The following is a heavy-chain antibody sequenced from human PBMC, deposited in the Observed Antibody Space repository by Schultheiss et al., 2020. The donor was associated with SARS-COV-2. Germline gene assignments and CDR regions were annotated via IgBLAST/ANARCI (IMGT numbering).Heavy chain of an antibody. CDR3: ATDQKTKVVPAAQEYYYYYGMDV. CDR1: GGSFSGYY. D-gene: IGHD2-2*01. Sequence: SQTLSLTCAVYGGSFSGYYWSWIRQPPGKGLEWIGYIYHSGSTYYNPSLKSRVTISVDRSKNQFSLKLSSVTAADTAVYYCATDQKTKVVPAAQEYYYYYGMDVWGQGTTVTVSS. CDR2: IYHSGST. V-gene: IGHV4-30-2*01. J-gene: IGHJ6*02.